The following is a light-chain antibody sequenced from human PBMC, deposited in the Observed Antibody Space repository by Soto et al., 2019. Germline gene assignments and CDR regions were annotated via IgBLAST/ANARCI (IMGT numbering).Light chain of an antibody. CDR2: DVS. CDR1: SSDVGRYNY. J-gene: IGLJ2*01. CDR3: SSYTSSSTVV. V-gene: IGLV2-14*03. Sequence: QSVLTQPASVSGSPGQSITISCTGTSSDVGRYNYVSWYQQHPGKAPKLMIYDVSSRPSGVSNRFSGSKSGNTASLTISGLQAEDEADYYCSSYTSSSTVVFGGGTKLTVL.